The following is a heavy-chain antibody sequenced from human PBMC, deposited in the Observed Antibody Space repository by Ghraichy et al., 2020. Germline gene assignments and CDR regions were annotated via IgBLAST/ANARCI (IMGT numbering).Heavy chain of an antibody. CDR3: ARHRGYYVYYFDF. Sequence: SVKVSCEASGGTFSSYAISWVRQAPGQGLEWLGGIIPIFGTANYAQKFQGRITITADESTTTAYMELSSLRSEDTAVYFCARHRGYYVYYFDFWGQGTLVTVSS. D-gene: IGHD2/OR15-2a*01. J-gene: IGHJ4*02. CDR2: IIPIFGTA. V-gene: IGHV1-69*13. CDR1: GGTFSSYA.